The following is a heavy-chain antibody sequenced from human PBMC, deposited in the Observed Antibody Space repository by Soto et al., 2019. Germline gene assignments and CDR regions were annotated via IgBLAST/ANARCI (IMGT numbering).Heavy chain of an antibody. CDR3: TRGYCSSYSCYGAAMDV. Sequence: VQLVESGGGVVQPGRSLRLSCAASGFTFSSYGMHWVRQAPGKGLEWVAVIWYDGSNDDYVDSVKGRFTISRDNSNNMLYLEMNSLRAEDTAIYYCTRGYCSSYSCYGAAMDVWGQGTTITVAS. CDR2: IWYDGSND. CDR1: GFTFSSYG. V-gene: IGHV3-33*01. J-gene: IGHJ6*02. D-gene: IGHD2-2*01.